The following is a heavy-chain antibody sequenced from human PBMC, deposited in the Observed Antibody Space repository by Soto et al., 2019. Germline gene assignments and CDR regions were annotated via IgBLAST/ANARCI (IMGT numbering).Heavy chain of an antibody. CDR3: ARGGSSSWSFDY. J-gene: IGHJ4*02. CDR1: GFTFSSYG. CDR2: IWYDGCNK. Sequence: QVQLVESGGGVVQPGRSLRLSCAASGFTFSSYGMHWVRQAPGKGLVWVAVIWYDGCNKYYADSVKGRFTISRDNSKNTLYLQMNSLRAEDTAVYYCARGGSSSWSFDYWGQGTLVTVSS. V-gene: IGHV3-33*01. D-gene: IGHD6-13*01.